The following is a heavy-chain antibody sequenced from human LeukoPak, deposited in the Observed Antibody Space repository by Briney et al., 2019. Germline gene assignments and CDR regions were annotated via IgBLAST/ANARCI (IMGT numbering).Heavy chain of an antibody. CDR2: INHSGST. CDR1: GGSFSGYY. CDR3: ARVSFDRDFWGGSLITWFDY. Sequence: SETLSLTCAVYGGSFSGYYWSWIRQPPGKGLEWIGEINHSGSTNYNPSLKSRVTISVDTSKNQFSLKLSSVTAADTAVYYCARVSFDRDFWGGSLITWFDYWGQGTLVTVSS. J-gene: IGHJ4*02. D-gene: IGHD3-3*01. V-gene: IGHV4-34*01.